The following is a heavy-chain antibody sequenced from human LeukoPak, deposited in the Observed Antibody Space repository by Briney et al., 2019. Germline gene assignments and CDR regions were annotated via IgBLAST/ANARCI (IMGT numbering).Heavy chain of an antibody. CDR1: GGSISSGGYS. D-gene: IGHD3-22*01. J-gene: IGHJ4*02. CDR3: ARGGDSSGYYYPIDY. V-gene: IGHV4-30-2*01. CDR2: IYHSGST. Sequence: SETLSLTCAVSGGSISSGGYSWSWIRQPPGKGLEWIGYIYHSGSTYYNPSLKSRVTISVDRSKNQFSLKLSSVTAADTAVYYCARGGDSSGYYYPIDYWGQGTLVTVSS.